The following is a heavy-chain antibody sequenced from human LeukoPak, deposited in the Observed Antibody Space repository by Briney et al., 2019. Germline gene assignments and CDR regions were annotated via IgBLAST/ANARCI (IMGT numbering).Heavy chain of an antibody. D-gene: IGHD3-3*01. CDR1: GYTFTSYG. Sequence: ASVKVSCKASGYTFTSYGISWVRQVPGQGLEWMGWISAYNGNTNYAQKLQGRVTMTTDTSTSTAYMELRSLRSDDTAVYYCAKLVTIFGVVTDYYFDYWGQGTLVTVSS. CDR2: ISAYNGNT. J-gene: IGHJ4*02. V-gene: IGHV1-18*01. CDR3: AKLVTIFGVVTDYYFDY.